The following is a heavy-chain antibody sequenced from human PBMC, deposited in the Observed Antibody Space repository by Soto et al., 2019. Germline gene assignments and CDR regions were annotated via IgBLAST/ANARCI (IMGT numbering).Heavy chain of an antibody. Sequence: PGGSLRLSCAASGFPFVNFAMSWVRQAPGKGLEWVSSIDRSGDITFYAGSVKDRFSISRDNSRNTLFLLMNNLRADDSAMYYSNDGWFDPWGQGTLVTVSS. CDR3: NDGWFDP. V-gene: IGHV3-23*01. J-gene: IGHJ5*02. D-gene: IGHD1-1*01. CDR1: GFPFVNFA. CDR2: IDRSGDIT.